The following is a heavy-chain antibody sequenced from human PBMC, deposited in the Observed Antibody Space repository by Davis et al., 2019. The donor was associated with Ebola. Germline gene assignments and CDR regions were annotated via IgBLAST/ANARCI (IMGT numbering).Heavy chain of an antibody. J-gene: IGHJ5*02. V-gene: IGHV4-59*01. CDR1: GGSISSYY. Sequence: SETLSLTCTVSGGSISSYYWSWLRQPPGKGLEWIGYIYYSGSTNYNPSLKSRVTISVDPSKNQFYLKLSSVTAADTAVYYCARDRGSSRYMRGFDPWGQGTLVTGSS. CDR3: ARDRGSSRYMRGFDP. CDR2: IYYSGST. D-gene: IGHD6-13*01.